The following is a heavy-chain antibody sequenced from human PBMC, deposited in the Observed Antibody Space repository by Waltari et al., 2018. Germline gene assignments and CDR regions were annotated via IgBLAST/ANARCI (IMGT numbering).Heavy chain of an antibody. CDR3: ARDSMGITVGGGAFDI. CDR2: TYYRSKWYK. V-gene: IGHV6-1*01. D-gene: IGHD6-19*01. Sequence: QVQLQQSGPGLVKPSQTLSLTCAISGDSVSSNSAAWNWIRQSPSRGLEWLGRTYYRSKWYKDYALSVKSRITINPDTPKSPFSLQLNSVTPEDTAMYYCARDSMGITVGGGAFDIWGQGTVVTVSS. J-gene: IGHJ3*02. CDR1: GDSVSSNSAA.